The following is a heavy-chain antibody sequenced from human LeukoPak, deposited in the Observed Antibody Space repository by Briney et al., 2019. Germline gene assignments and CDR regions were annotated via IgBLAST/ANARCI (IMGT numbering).Heavy chain of an antibody. CDR1: GFTFSTFA. CDR2: IFPSGGEI. Sequence: PGGSLRLSCAASGFTFSTFAMIWVRQPPGKGLEGVSSIFPSGGEIHYADSARGRFTISRDNSKSTLSLQMNSLRAEDTAIYYCATYRQVLLPFESWGQGTLVTVSS. D-gene: IGHD2-8*02. CDR3: ATYRQVLLPFES. V-gene: IGHV3-23*01. J-gene: IGHJ4*02.